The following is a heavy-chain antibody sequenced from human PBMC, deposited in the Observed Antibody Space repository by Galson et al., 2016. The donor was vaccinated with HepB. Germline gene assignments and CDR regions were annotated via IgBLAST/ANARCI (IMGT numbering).Heavy chain of an antibody. CDR3: ARMGYCNSSPCYGSWFDP. D-gene: IGHD2/OR15-2a*01. CDR1: GFTFSTYW. V-gene: IGHV3-7*01. Sequence: SLRLSCAASGFTFSTYWMSWIRQAPGKGLEWLANIKQDGREIYYVDSVKGRFTISRDNAKRSLYLQMDSLRVEDTAVYFCARMGYCNSSPCYGSWFDPWGRGTLVTVSS. CDR2: IKQDGREI. J-gene: IGHJ5*02.